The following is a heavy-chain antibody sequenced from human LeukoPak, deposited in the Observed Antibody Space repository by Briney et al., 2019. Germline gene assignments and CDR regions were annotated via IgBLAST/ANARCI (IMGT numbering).Heavy chain of an antibody. Sequence: PGGSLRLSCAASGFTFSSYAMSWVRQAPGKGLEWVSAISGSGGSAYYADSVKGRFTISRDNSKNTLYLQMNSLRAEDTAVYYCARGGHHTYDFWSGYYNWFDPWGQGTLVTVSS. CDR2: ISGSGGSA. D-gene: IGHD3-3*01. J-gene: IGHJ5*02. CDR1: GFTFSSYA. V-gene: IGHV3-23*01. CDR3: ARGGHHTYDFWSGYYNWFDP.